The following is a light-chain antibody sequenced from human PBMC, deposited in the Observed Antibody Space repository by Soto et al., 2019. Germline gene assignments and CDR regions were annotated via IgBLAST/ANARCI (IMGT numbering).Light chain of an antibody. V-gene: IGKV3-15*01. CDR3: QQYNNWPRT. CDR2: GAS. CDR1: QSVSSN. Sequence: EVGRSQSPANQSVTPGERATLSCRASQSVSSNLAWYQQKPGQAPRLLIYGASTRATGIPARFSGSGSGTEFTLTISSLQSEDFAVYYCQQYNNWPRTFGQGTKV. J-gene: IGKJ1*01.